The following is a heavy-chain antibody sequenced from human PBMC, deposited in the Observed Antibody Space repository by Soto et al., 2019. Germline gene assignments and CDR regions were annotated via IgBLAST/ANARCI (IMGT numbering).Heavy chain of an antibody. D-gene: IGHD1-26*01. J-gene: IGHJ6*02. CDR1: GFTFSSYA. CDR3: ARTRSAWSDFHYYSLDV. CDR2: ISGSGGGT. Sequence: GGSLRLSCAASGFTFSSYAMSWVRQAPGKGLEWVSTISGSGGGTYYADSMKGRFTISRDNSKNTLYLQMYSLTGEDTAVYYCARTRSAWSDFHYYSLDVWGQGTTVTVSS. V-gene: IGHV3-23*01.